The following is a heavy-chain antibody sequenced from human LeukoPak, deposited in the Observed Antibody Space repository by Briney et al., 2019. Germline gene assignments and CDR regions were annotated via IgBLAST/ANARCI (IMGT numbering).Heavy chain of an antibody. V-gene: IGHV3-30*04. CDR2: ISYDGSNE. J-gene: IGHJ6*03. Sequence: GGSLRLSCAASGFTFSSYAMHWVRQAPGKGLEWVAVISYDGSNEYYADSVKGRFTISRDNSKNTLYLQMNSLRAEDTAVYYCARDQYSSSSIDYYYYMDVWGKGTTVTVSS. CDR1: GFTFSSYA. D-gene: IGHD6-6*01. CDR3: ARDQYSSSSIDYYYYMDV.